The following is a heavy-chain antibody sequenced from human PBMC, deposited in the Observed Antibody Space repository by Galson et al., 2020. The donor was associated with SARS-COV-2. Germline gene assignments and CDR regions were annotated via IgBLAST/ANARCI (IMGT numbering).Heavy chain of an antibody. CDR3: ARGIKIFGVVDTYDY. J-gene: IGHJ4*02. D-gene: IGHD3-3*01. Sequence: ETSETLSLTCTVSGGSISSYYWSWIRQPPGKGLEWIGYIYYSGSTNYNPSLKSRVTISVDTSKNQFSLKLSSVTAADTAVYYCARGIKIFGVVDTYDYWGQGTLVTVSS. CDR2: IYYSGST. CDR1: GGSISSYY. V-gene: IGHV4-59*01.